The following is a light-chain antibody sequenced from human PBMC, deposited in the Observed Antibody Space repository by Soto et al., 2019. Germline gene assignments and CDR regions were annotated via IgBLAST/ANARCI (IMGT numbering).Light chain of an antibody. CDR2: RNN. J-gene: IGLJ1*01. V-gene: IGLV1-47*01. CDR1: GSNLGSNY. Sequence: QSVLTQPPSASGTPGQRVTISCSGSGSNLGSNYVYWYQQLPGTAPKLLIYRNNQRPSGVPDRFSGSKSGTSASLAISGLRSEDEADYHCAAWDDSLSGSFVFGTGTKLTVL. CDR3: AAWDDSLSGSFV.